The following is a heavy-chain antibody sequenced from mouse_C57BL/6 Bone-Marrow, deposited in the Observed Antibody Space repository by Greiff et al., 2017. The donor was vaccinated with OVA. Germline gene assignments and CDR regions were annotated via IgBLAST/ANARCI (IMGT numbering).Heavy chain of an antibody. CDR1: GYTFTSYW. Sequence: QVQLQQPGAELVKPGASVKVSCKASGYTFTSYWMHWVKQRPGQGLEWIGRIHPSDSDTNYNQKFKGKATLTADKSSSTAYMELRSLTSEDSAVYFCARSGNWESHYWGQGTTLTVSS. D-gene: IGHD4-1*02. CDR2: IHPSDSDT. V-gene: IGHV1-74*01. CDR3: ARSGNWESHY. J-gene: IGHJ2*01.